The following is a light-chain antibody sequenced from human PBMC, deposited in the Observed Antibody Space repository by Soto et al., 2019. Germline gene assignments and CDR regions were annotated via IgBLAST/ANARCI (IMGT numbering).Light chain of an antibody. CDR2: GTS. V-gene: IGKV3-15*01. CDR1: QSVSSN. CDR3: HQYNDWPPVT. J-gene: IGKJ4*01. Sequence: EIMMKQSPATLSVSPGERATLSCRASQSVSSNLAWYQQKPGQAPRLLIYGTSTRATGIPARFSGSGSGTEFTLTISSLQSEDFAVYYCHQYNDWPPVTFGGGTKVDIK.